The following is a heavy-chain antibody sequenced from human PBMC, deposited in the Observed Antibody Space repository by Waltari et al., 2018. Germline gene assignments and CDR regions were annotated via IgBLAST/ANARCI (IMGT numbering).Heavy chain of an antibody. Sequence: EVQLVESGGGLVQPGRSLRLSCAASGFTFDDYDMHWVRQAPGKGLGWVSGISWNSGSIGYAVSVKGRFTISRDNAKNSLYLQMNSLRAEDTALYYCAKEVGHNWGYYFDYWGQGTLVTVSS. J-gene: IGHJ4*02. CDR2: ISWNSGSI. V-gene: IGHV3-9*01. CDR1: GFTFDDYD. D-gene: IGHD7-27*01. CDR3: AKEVGHNWGYYFDY.